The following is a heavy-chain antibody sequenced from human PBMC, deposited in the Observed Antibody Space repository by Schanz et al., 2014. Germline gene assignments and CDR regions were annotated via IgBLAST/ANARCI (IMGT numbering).Heavy chain of an antibody. CDR2: ISNNGGDT. Sequence: EVQLVESGGGLVQPGGSLRLSCAASGFTFSCCAMSWVRLAPGRGLEWVSAISNNGGDTYYADSVKGRFTISRANSKNTVYVHMNSLRAAATAVYYCAKMSGHPRGSYYFDHWGQGTLVTVSS. J-gene: IGHJ4*02. CDR1: GFTFSCCA. CDR3: AKMSGHPRGSYYFDH. D-gene: IGHD3-3*01. V-gene: IGHV3-23*04.